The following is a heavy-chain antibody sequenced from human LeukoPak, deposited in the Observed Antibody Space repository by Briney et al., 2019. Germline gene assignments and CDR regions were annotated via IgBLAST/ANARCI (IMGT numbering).Heavy chain of an antibody. Sequence: GGSLRLSCAASGFTFSSYGMSWVRQAPGKGLEWVSAISGSGGSTYYADSVKGRFTISRDNSKNTLYLQMNSLRAEDTAVYYCVKLAPYYYGSGSYFFDYWGQGTLVTVSS. V-gene: IGHV3-23*01. J-gene: IGHJ4*02. CDR3: VKLAPYYYGSGSYFFDY. CDR1: GFTFSSYG. D-gene: IGHD3-10*01. CDR2: ISGSGGST.